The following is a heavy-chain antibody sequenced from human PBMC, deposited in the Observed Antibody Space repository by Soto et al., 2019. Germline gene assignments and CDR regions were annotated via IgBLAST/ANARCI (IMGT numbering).Heavy chain of an antibody. CDR3: ARAKYFDWLLSESHYFDY. D-gene: IGHD3-9*01. Sequence: SVKVSCTASGGTFSSYTISWVRQAPGQGLEWMGRIIPILGIANYAQKFQGRVTITADKSTSTAYMELSSLRSEDTAVYYCARAKYFDWLLSESHYFDYWGQGTLVTVSS. CDR2: IIPILGIA. J-gene: IGHJ4*02. V-gene: IGHV1-69*02. CDR1: GGTFSSYT.